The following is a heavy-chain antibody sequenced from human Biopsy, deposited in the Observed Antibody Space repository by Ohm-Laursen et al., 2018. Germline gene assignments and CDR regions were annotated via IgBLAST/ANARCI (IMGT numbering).Heavy chain of an antibody. D-gene: IGHD3-10*01. Sequence: SLRLPCAASGLTFDDYAMHWVRQAPGKGLEWVSGISWNSDFIGYADSVKGRFTISRDNAKRSLYLQMNSLRVEDTAFYYCVKAAYGSGTYHPLDYWGQGTLVTVSS. CDR1: GLTFDDYA. J-gene: IGHJ4*02. V-gene: IGHV3-9*01. CDR2: ISWNSDFI. CDR3: VKAAYGSGTYHPLDY.